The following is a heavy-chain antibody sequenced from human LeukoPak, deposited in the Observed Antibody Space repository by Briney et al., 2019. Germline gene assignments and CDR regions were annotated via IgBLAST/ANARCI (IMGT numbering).Heavy chain of an antibody. D-gene: IGHD6-13*01. CDR1: GFTFSSNW. CDR2: NNSDGSST. V-gene: IGHV3-74*01. Sequence: GGSLRLSCAASGFTFSSNWMHWVRQGPGKGLVWVSRNNSDGSSTNYADSVKGRFTISRDNAKNTLYLQMNSLRAEDTAVYYCAKAGGSAWYEYWGQGSLVTVSS. CDR3: AKAGGSAWYEY. J-gene: IGHJ4*02.